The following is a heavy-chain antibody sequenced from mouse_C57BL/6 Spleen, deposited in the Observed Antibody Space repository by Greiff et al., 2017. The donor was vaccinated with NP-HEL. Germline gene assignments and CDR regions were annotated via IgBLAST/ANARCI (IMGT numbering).Heavy chain of an antibody. CDR2: INYDGSST. V-gene: IGHV5-16*01. Sequence: EVKLVESEGGLVQPGSSMKLSCTASGFTFSDYYMAWVRQVPEKGLEWVANINYDGSSTYYLDSLKSRFIISRDNAKNILYLQMGSLKSEDTATYYCAREGYSNYWYFDVWGTGTTVTVSS. D-gene: IGHD2-5*01. J-gene: IGHJ1*03. CDR3: AREGYSNYWYFDV. CDR1: GFTFSDYY.